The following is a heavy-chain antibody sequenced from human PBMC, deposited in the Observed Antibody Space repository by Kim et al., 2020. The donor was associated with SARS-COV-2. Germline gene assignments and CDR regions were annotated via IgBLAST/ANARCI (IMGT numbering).Heavy chain of an antibody. J-gene: IGHJ4*02. CDR1: GFTFSSYW. CDR3: ARDPWAAGQQLVQAGDYFDY. CDR2: IKQDGSEK. V-gene: IGHV3-7*01. Sequence: GGSLRLSCAASGFTFSSYWMSWVRQAPGKGLEWVANIKQDGSEKYYVDSVKGRFTISRDNAKNSLYLQMNSLRAEDTAVYYCARDPWAAGQQLVQAGDYFDYWGQGTLGTVSS. D-gene: IGHD6-13*01.